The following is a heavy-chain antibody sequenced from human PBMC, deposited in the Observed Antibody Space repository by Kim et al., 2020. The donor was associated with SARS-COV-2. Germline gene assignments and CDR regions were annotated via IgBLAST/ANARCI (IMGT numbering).Heavy chain of an antibody. D-gene: IGHD6-13*01. V-gene: IGHV1-46*01. CDR1: GYTFTSYY. CDR2: INPSGGST. Sequence: ASVKVSCKASGYTFTSYYMHWVRQAPGQGLEWMGIINPSGGSTSYAQKFQGRVTKTRDTSTSTVYMELSSLRSEDTAVYYCARDRSSSWTGYYYYYYGMDVWGQGTTVTVS. CDR3: ARDRSSSWTGYYYYYYGMDV. J-gene: IGHJ6*02.